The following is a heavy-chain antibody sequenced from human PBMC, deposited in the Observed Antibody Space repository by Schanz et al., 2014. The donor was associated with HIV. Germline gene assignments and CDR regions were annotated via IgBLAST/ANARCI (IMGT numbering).Heavy chain of an antibody. D-gene: IGHD3-22*01. CDR3: AKDRNYYDSRFLGKGNYYYYYGMDV. CDR1: GFTFDSFG. V-gene: IGHV3-30*18. CDR2: ISYDGRNK. Sequence: VQLLESGGGLEQPGGSLRLSCAASGFTFDSFGMHWVRQAPGKGLEWVAVISYDGRNKYQAASVKGRFTVSRDNAKNTVYLQMKSLRVEDTAVYYCAKDRNYYDSRFLGKGNYYYYYGMDVWGQGTTVTVSS. J-gene: IGHJ6*02.